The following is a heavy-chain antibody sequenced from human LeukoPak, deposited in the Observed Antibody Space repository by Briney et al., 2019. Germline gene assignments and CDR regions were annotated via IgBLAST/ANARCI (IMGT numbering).Heavy chain of an antibody. CDR3: AKDIGSGWFYGMDV. Sequence: PGGSLRLSCAASGFTFDDYAMHWVRQAPGKGLEWVSGISWNRGSIGYADSVKGRFTISRDNAKNSLYLQMNSLRAEDTALYYCAKDIGSGWFYGMDVWGQGTMVTVSS. D-gene: IGHD6-19*01. CDR1: GFTFDDYA. V-gene: IGHV3-9*01. CDR2: ISWNRGSI. J-gene: IGHJ6*02.